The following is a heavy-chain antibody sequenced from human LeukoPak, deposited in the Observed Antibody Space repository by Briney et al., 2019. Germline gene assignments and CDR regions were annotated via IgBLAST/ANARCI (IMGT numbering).Heavy chain of an antibody. CDR1: GGTLNSYT. Sequence: SVKVSCKASGGTLNSYTINWVRQAPGEGLEWMGTIIPACGIPNYAQRFKDRVTITAEKSTSTAYMELSSLRSEDTAVYYCAREFWGTMVRGAAMDVWGQGNTVTVSS. CDR2: IIPACGIP. CDR3: AREFWGTMVRGAAMDV. V-gene: IGHV1-69*02. J-gene: IGHJ6*02. D-gene: IGHD3-10*01.